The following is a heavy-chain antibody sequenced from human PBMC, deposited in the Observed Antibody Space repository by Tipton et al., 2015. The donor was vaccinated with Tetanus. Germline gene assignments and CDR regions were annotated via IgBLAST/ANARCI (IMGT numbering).Heavy chain of an antibody. CDR3: ASPSRISSLNFAMDV. CDR2: ISAFSGNI. D-gene: IGHD2/OR15-2a*01. Sequence: QLVQSGPEVKKPGASVKVSCRASGYTFTNYGINWVRQAPGQGLEWMGWISAFSGNIHNAQKFQGRVTMTTDTSTNTAYMELRSLTSDDTAVYYCASPSRISSLNFAMDVWGHGTTVTVSS. J-gene: IGHJ6*02. V-gene: IGHV1-18*01. CDR1: GYTFTNYG.